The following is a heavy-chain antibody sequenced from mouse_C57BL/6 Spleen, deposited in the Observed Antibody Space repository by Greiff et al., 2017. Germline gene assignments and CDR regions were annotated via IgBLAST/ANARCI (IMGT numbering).Heavy chain of an antibody. J-gene: IGHJ1*03. V-gene: IGHV2-2*01. CDR1: GFSLTSYG. CDR3: ARDYGNLYWYFDV. Sequence: QVQLQQSGPGLVQPSQSLSITCTVSGFSLTSYGVHWVRQSPGKGLEWLGVIWSGGSTDYNAAFISRLGISKDNSKSQVFFKMNSLRADDTAIYYCARDYGNLYWYFDVWGTGTTVTVSS. CDR2: IWSGGST. D-gene: IGHD2-1*01.